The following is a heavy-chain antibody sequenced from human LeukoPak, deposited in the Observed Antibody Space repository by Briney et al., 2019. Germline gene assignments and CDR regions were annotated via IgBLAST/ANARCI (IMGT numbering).Heavy chain of an antibody. V-gene: IGHV1-2*02. Sequence: ASVTVSCKASGDTFTGYYMHWVRQAPGQGLEWMGWISPNSGGTNYAQKFQGRVTMTRDTSISTAYMELSRLRSDDTAVYYCARNKQQLVDWFDPWGQGTLVTVSS. CDR2: ISPNSGGT. CDR1: GDTFTGYY. J-gene: IGHJ5*02. D-gene: IGHD6-13*01. CDR3: ARNKQQLVDWFDP.